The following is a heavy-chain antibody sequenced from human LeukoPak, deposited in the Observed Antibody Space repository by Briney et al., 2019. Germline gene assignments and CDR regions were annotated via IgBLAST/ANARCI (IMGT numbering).Heavy chain of an antibody. J-gene: IGHJ4*02. D-gene: IGHD2/OR15-2a*01. CDR2: IKQDGSEK. CDR1: GFTFSSYW. V-gene: IGHV3-7*01. CDR3: ARVYPKMYFDY. Sequence: GGSLRLSCAASGFTFSSYWMSWVRQAPGKGLEWVANIKQDGSEKYYVDSVKDRFTISRDNAKNSLYLQMNSLRAEDTAVYYCARVYPKMYFDYWGQGTLVTVSS.